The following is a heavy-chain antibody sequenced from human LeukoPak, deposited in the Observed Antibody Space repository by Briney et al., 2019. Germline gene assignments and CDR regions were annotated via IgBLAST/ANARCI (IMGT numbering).Heavy chain of an antibody. CDR2: IYYSGST. J-gene: IGHJ4*02. CDR3: ARAPEYGLYYFDY. CDR1: GGSISSYY. D-gene: IGHD1-14*01. Sequence: KPSETLSLTCTVSGGSISSYYWSWIRQPPGKGLEWIGNIYYSGSTYYNPSLKSRVSISVDTSKNQFSLKLTSVTAADTAVYYCARAPEYGLYYFDYWGQGTLVTVSS. V-gene: IGHV4-59*12.